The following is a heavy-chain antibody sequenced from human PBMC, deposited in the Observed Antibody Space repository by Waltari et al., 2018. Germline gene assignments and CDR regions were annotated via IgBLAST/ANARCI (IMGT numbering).Heavy chain of an antibody. D-gene: IGHD3-10*01. V-gene: IGHV1-69*05. CDR1: GGTFSSYA. CDR2: SMPSFGTA. CDR3: ARESETMVRGVINYYMDV. Sequence: QVQLVQSGAEVKKPGSSVKVSCKASGGTFSSYAISWVRQAPGQGLEWMGGSMPSFGTANYAQKFQGRVTITTDESTSTAYMELSSLRSEDTAVYYCARESETMVRGVINYYMDVWGKGTTVTVSS. J-gene: IGHJ6*03.